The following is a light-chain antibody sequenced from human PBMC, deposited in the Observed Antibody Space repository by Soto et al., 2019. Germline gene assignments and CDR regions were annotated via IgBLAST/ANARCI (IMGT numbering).Light chain of an antibody. CDR2: NAS. J-gene: IGKJ5*01. CDR1: QSIVSW. V-gene: IGKV1-5*01. Sequence: DIQMTQSPPTLPASVGDRVTISCRASQSIVSWLAWYQQKPGKPPKLLIYNASSLESGVPARFSGSGSGTEFTLTISSLQPDDFATYYCQQYTSYPITFGQGTRLEIK. CDR3: QQYTSYPIT.